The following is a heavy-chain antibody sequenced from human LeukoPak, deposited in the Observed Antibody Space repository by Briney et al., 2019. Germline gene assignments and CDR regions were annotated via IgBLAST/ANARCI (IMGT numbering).Heavy chain of an antibody. D-gene: IGHD4-23*01. V-gene: IGHV3-23*01. CDR2: ISGGGGST. CDR3: AKDTVWLTVEYFDY. CDR1: GFTFNSYA. J-gene: IGHJ4*02. Sequence: GGSLRLSCAASGFTFNSYAMSWVRQAPGKGLEWVSGISGGGGSTYHAEPVHGRFTISRDNSKNTLYLQMTSQRAENTAEYYGAKDTVWLTVEYFDYWGQGTLVTVST.